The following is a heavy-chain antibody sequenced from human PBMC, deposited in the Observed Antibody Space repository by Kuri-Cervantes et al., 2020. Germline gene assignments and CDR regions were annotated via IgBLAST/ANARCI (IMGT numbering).Heavy chain of an antibody. CDR3: AKDRIAVAGPIDY. J-gene: IGHJ4*02. CDR2: IYYSGST. V-gene: IGHV4-38-2*02. CDR1: GYSISSGYY. D-gene: IGHD6-19*01. Sequence: SETLSLTCTVSGYSISSGYYWGWIRQPPGKGLEWIGSIYYSGSTYYNPSLKSRVTISVDTSKNQFSLKLSSVTAADTAVYYCAKDRIAVAGPIDYWGQGTLVTVSS.